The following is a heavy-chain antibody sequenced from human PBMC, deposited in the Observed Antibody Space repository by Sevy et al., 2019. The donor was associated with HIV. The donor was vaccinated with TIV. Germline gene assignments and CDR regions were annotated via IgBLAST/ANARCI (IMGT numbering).Heavy chain of an antibody. Sequence: GESLKISCEGSGYSFTTYWIGWVRQMPGKGLEWMGVIYPDDSDTRYNPSFPGRVTISAAKSINTAYLGWSRLKASDTAIYYCARLEQRHCNGAHCYPFDYWGQGTLVTVSS. V-gene: IGHV5-51*01. J-gene: IGHJ4*02. CDR2: IYPDDSDT. D-gene: IGHD2-21*01. CDR1: GYSFTTYW. CDR3: ARLEQRHCNGAHCYPFDY.